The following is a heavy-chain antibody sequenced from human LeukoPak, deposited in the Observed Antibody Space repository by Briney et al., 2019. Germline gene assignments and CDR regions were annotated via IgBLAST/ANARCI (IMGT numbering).Heavy chain of an antibody. CDR1: GFTFSNFG. V-gene: IGHV3-30*02. CDR2: IRYDGSNQ. CDR3: AKGRGYSYAVDNFFDY. J-gene: IGHJ4*02. D-gene: IGHD5-18*01. Sequence: GGSLRLSCAVSGFTFSNFGMHWVRQAPGRGLEWVAFIRYDGSNQHYADSVKGRFTISRDNSKNTLYLQISSLRPEDTALYYCAKGRGYSYAVDNFFDYWGQGTLVTVSS.